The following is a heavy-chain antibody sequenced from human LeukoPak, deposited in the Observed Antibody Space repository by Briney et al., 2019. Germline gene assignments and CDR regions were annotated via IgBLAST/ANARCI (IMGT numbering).Heavy chain of an antibody. CDR3: ARGRVAYSAYYFDY. CDR1: GDSITNYC. D-gene: IGHD2-15*01. V-gene: IGHV4-59*01. CDR2: IYYTGNT. J-gene: IGHJ4*02. Sequence: PSETLSLTCTVSGDSITNYCWSWIRQPPGKGLEWIRYIYYTGNTNYKPSLKSRVTISVDTSTNQFSLRLRSVTAADTAVYYCARGRVAYSAYYFDYWGRGTLVTVSS.